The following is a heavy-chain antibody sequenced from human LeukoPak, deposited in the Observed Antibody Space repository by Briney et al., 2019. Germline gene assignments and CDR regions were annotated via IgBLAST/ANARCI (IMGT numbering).Heavy chain of an antibody. CDR2: IYTSGST. Sequence: SETLSLNCTVSGGAISSYYWSWIRQPAGKGLQWLWRIYTSGSTNYNPSLKSRVTMSVDTSKNQFSLKLRSVTAADMAVYYCARAGYYDSSGYYSFDYWGQGTLVTVSS. CDR1: GGAISSYY. J-gene: IGHJ4*02. V-gene: IGHV4-4*07. D-gene: IGHD3-22*01. CDR3: ARAGYYDSSGYYSFDY.